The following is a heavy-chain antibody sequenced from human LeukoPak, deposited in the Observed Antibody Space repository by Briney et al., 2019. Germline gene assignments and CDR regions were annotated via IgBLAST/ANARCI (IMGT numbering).Heavy chain of an antibody. V-gene: IGHV3-23*01. J-gene: IGHJ4*02. CDR3: ARRSDSSNWYFYY. Sequence: GGSLRLSCAVSGFTFNTYAMNWVRQAPGKGLEWVSSISGSGGSTFYAHSVKGRFTISRDNSKNTLYLQMNSLRAEDTAVYYCARRSDSSNWYFYYWGQGTLVTVSS. CDR2: ISGSGGST. CDR1: GFTFNTYA. D-gene: IGHD6-13*01.